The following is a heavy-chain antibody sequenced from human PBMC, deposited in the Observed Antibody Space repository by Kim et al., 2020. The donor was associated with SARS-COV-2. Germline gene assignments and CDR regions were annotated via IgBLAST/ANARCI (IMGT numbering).Heavy chain of an antibody. CDR1: GYSFTTYW. J-gene: IGHJ3*02. V-gene: IGHV5-51*01. Sequence: GESLKISCEASGYSFTTYWIAWVRQLPGKGLECMGIIYPGDSDTRYNPSFQGQVTISADRSINTAYLQWSSLKASDTAMYYCARRCAATILKSAFDMWGPGTMGILSS. CDR2: IYPGDSDT. D-gene: IGHD5-12*01. CDR3: ARRCAATILKSAFDM.